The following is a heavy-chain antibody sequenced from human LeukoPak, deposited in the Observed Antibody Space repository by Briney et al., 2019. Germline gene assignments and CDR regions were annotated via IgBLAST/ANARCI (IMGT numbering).Heavy chain of an antibody. CDR3: ARRLFSGWYGIDAFDI. CDR1: GYSFTSYW. Sequence: GESLKISCKGSGYSFTSYWIGWVRQMPGKGLEWMGIIYPGDSDTRYSPSFQGQVTISADKSISTAYLQWSSLKASDTAMYYCARRLFSGWYGIDAFDIWGQGTMVTVSS. J-gene: IGHJ3*02. CDR2: IYPGDSDT. D-gene: IGHD6-19*01. V-gene: IGHV5-51*01.